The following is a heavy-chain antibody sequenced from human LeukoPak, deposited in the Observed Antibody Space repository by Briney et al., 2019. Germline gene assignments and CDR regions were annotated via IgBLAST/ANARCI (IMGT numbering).Heavy chain of an antibody. J-gene: IGHJ5*02. CDR2: INAGNGNT. D-gene: IGHD6-13*01. CDR1: GYTFTSYG. Sequence: ASVKVSCKASGYTFTSYGISWVRQAPGQGLEWMGWINAGNGNTKYSQKFQGRVTITRDTSASTAYMELSSLRSEDTAVYYCARVSSYSSSWYDVWFDPWGQGTLVTVSS. CDR3: ARVSSYSSSWYDVWFDP. V-gene: IGHV1-3*01.